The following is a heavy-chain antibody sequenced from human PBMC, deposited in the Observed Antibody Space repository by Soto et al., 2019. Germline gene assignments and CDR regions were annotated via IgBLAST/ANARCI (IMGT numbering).Heavy chain of an antibody. J-gene: IGHJ6*02. CDR3: ATISVDPCYYGMDV. CDR1: GFTFSDHY. CDR2: TRNKANSYTT. V-gene: IGHV3-72*01. Sequence: EVQLVESGGGLVQPGGSLRLSCAASGFTFSDHYMDWVRQAPGKGLEWVGRTRNKANSYTTEYAASVKGRFTISRDDSKNSLYLQMNSLKTEDTAVYYCATISVDPCYYGMDVWGQGTTVTVSS.